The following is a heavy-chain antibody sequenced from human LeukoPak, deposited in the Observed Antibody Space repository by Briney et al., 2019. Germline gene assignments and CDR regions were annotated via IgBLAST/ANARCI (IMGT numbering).Heavy chain of an antibody. Sequence: ASVKVSCKASGYTFTGYYMHWVRQAPGQGLEWMGRINPNNGGTNYAQKFQGRVTMARDTSISTAYMELSRLRSDDTAVYYCARDIELARDVFDIWGKGTMVTVFS. J-gene: IGHJ3*02. CDR3: ARDIELARDVFDI. V-gene: IGHV1-2*06. CDR1: GYTFTGYY. D-gene: IGHD5-24*01. CDR2: INPNNGGT.